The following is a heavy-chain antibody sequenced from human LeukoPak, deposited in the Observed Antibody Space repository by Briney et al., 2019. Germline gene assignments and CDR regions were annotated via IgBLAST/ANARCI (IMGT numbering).Heavy chain of an antibody. V-gene: IGHV3-15*01. CDR1: GFTFSNAW. J-gene: IGHJ4*02. CDR2: IKRKTDGETT. Sequence: GGSLRLSCAASGFTFSNAWMSWVRQAPGKGLEWVGRIKRKTDGETTDYAAPVKGRFTISRDDSKNTLYLQMNSLKTEDTAVYYCTTDFPSLWDPIDYWGQGTLVTVSS. D-gene: IGHD3-16*01. CDR3: TTDFPSLWDPIDY.